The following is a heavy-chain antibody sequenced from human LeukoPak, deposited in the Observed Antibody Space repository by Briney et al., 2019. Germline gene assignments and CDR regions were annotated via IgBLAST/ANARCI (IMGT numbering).Heavy chain of an antibody. Sequence: GGTLRLSCAASGFTFSAYGMSWVRQSPGKGLEWVSYISSSGSTIYYADSVKGRFTISRDNAKNSLYLQMNSLRAEDTAVYYCAREGHGAWWKNNWFDPWGQGTLVTVSS. CDR1: GFTFSAYG. CDR3: AREGHGAWWKNNWFDP. J-gene: IGHJ5*02. V-gene: IGHV3-48*04. CDR2: ISSSGSTI. D-gene: IGHD2-15*01.